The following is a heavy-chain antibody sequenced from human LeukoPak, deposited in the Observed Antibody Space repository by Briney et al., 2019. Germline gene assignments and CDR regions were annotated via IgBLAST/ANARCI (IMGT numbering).Heavy chain of an antibody. CDR1: GYTLTELP. V-gene: IGHV1-24*01. J-gene: IGHJ3*02. CDR3: AIDFSPGHGVAEAFDI. CDR2: FDRENGET. Sequence: ASVKVSCRVSGYTLTELPMHWVRQAPGKGREWMGGFDRENGETNYAQNLQGRVTMAEDTSTNTAYMELSSLTSEDTAMYYCAIDFSPGHGVAEAFDIWGQGTMVTVSS. D-gene: IGHD4-17*01.